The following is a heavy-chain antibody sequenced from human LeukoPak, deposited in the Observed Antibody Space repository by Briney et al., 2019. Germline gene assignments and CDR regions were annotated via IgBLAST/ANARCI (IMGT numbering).Heavy chain of an antibody. Sequence: GASVKVSCKASGGTFSSYGIRWVRQAPGQGLEWMGGIIPIFGTPNYAQKFQGRVTITADESTSTAYMELSSLRSEDTAVYYCARGNYYDSSGPEYWGQGTLVTVSS. V-gene: IGHV1-69*13. CDR1: GGTFSSYG. D-gene: IGHD3-22*01. CDR2: IIPIFGTP. J-gene: IGHJ4*02. CDR3: ARGNYYDSSGPEY.